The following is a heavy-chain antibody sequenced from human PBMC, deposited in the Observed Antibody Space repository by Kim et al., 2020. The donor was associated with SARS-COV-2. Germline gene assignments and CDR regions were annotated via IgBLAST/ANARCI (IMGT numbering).Heavy chain of an antibody. V-gene: IGHV4-31*03. J-gene: IGHJ4*02. CDR1: GDSITSGGYY. D-gene: IGHD7-27*01. Sequence: SETLSLTCTVSGDSITSGGYYWNWIRQQPGKGLEWIGSIYYGGNTHYIPSLKSRLTISVDTSKNHFSLNLNSATAADTAVYYCARDDSLGGFDYWGQGIQVTVSA. CDR2: IYYGGNT. CDR3: ARDDSLGGFDY.